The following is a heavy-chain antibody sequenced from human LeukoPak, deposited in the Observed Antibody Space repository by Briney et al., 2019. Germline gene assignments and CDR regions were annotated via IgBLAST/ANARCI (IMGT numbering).Heavy chain of an antibody. Sequence: PGGSLRLSCAASGFTFSNAWMSWVRQAPGKGLEWVGRIKSKTDGGTTDYAAPVKGRFTISRDDSKNTLYLQMNSLKTEDTAVYYCTTAGSLYYYYYYGMDVWGQGTTVTVSS. CDR2: IKSKTDGGTT. V-gene: IGHV3-15*01. J-gene: IGHJ6*02. D-gene: IGHD3-10*01. CDR3: TTAGSLYYYYYYGMDV. CDR1: GFTFSNAW.